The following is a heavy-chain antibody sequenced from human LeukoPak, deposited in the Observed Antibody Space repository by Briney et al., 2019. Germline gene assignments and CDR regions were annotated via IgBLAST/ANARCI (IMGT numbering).Heavy chain of an antibody. CDR3: ARHDEVYSYDAFDI. Sequence: SETLSLTCTVSGDSISSYYWSWIRQPPGKGLEWIGYIYYTGSTKYNPSLKSRVAISVDTSKNQFSLKLRSVTAADTAVYYCARHDEVYSYDAFDIWGQGTMVTVSS. CDR1: GDSISSYY. CDR2: IYYTGST. D-gene: IGHD5-18*01. V-gene: IGHV4-59*08. J-gene: IGHJ3*02.